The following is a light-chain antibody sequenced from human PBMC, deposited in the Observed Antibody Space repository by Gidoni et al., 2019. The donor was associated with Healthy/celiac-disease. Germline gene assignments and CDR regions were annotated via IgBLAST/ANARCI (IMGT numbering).Light chain of an antibody. J-gene: IGKJ4*01. CDR1: QSVLYSSNNKNY. CDR2: WAS. Sequence: DIVMTQSPDSLAVSLGERATINCKYSQSVLYSSNNKNYLAWYQQKPGQPPKRLIYWASTRESGVPDRFSGSGSGTDFTLTISSLQAEDVAVYYCQQYYSTPPLTFGGGTKVEIK. V-gene: IGKV4-1*01. CDR3: QQYYSTPPLT.